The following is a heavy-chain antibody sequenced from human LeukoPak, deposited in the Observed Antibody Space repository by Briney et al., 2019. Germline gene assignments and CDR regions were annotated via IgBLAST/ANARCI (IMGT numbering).Heavy chain of an antibody. CDR3: AREDYDTDDYYGMDV. J-gene: IGHJ6*02. V-gene: IGHV3-48*04. Sequence: GGSLRLSCAASGFTFSSYSMNWVRQAPGKGLEWVSSIRSSSSTIYYADSVKGRFTISRDNAKNSLYLQMNSLRAEDTAVYYCAREDYDTDDYYGMDVWGQGTTVTVSS. D-gene: IGHD3-22*01. CDR2: IRSSSSTI. CDR1: GFTFSSYS.